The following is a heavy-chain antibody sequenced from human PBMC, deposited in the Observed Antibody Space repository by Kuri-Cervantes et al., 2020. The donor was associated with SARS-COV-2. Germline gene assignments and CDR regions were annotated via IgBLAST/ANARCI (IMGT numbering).Heavy chain of an antibody. V-gene: IGHV3-23*01. J-gene: IGHJ4*02. CDR3: ARAYCGGDCEFDY. CDR2: ISVSGGST. CDR1: GFTFGSYV. Sequence: GGSLRLSCAASGFTFGSYVMIWVRQAPGKGLEWVSTISVSGGSTYYADSVKGRFTISRDSSENTLYLQMNSLRAEDTAVYYCARAYCGGDCEFDYWGQGTLVTVSS. D-gene: IGHD2-21*02.